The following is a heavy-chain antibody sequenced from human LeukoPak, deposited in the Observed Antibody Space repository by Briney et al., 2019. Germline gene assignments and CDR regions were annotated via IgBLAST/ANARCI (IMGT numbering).Heavy chain of an antibody. V-gene: IGHV4-4*07. CDR3: ARGDILTGRYFDY. CDR2: IYSTGST. Sequence: PSETLSLTCTVSGGSISSYYWNWIRQPAGKGLEWIGLIYSTGSTNYNPSLKSRVTVSLDTSQKQSSLRLSSVTAADTAVYYCARGDILTGRYFDYWGQGALVTVSS. J-gene: IGHJ4*02. CDR1: GGSISSYY. D-gene: IGHD3-9*01.